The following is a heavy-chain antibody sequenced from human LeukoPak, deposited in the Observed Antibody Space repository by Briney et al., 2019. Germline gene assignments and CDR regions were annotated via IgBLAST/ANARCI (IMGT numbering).Heavy chain of an antibody. Sequence: PSETLSLTCTVSGGSISCYYWSWIRQPPGKGLEWIGFIHYSGITNYNPSLKSRVTISLDMSKNQFSLRLTSVTTADTAVYYCAKRPVVATFDYWGQGTLVTVSS. CDR1: GGSISCYY. CDR2: IHYSGIT. V-gene: IGHV4-59*01. CDR3: AKRPVVATFDY. J-gene: IGHJ4*02. D-gene: IGHD2-15*01.